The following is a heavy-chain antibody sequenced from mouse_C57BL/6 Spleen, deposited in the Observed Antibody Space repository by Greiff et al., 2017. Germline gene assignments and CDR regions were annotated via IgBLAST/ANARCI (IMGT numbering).Heavy chain of an antibody. J-gene: IGHJ2*01. V-gene: IGHV1-80*01. CDR1: GYAFTSYW. CDR3: ARGVLRGYFDY. CDR2: FYPGDGDT. Sequence: QVQLKQSGAELVKPGASVKISCKASGYAFTSYWMNWVKQRPGKGLEWIGQFYPGDGDTNYNGKFKGKATLTVEKSSSTAYMQLSSLTSEDSAVYFCARGVLRGYFDYWGQGTTLTVSS. D-gene: IGHD1-1*01.